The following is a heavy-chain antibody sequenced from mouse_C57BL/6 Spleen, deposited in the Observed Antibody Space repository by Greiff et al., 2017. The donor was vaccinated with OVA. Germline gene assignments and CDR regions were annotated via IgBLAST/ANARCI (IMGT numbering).Heavy chain of an antibody. CDR3: ARPSTVVAPYAMDY. V-gene: IGHV1-54*01. CDR1: GYAFTNYL. D-gene: IGHD1-1*01. Sequence: QVQLQQSGAELVRPGTSVKVSCKASGYAFTNYLIEWVKQRPGQGLEWIGVINPGSGGTNYNEKFKGKATLTADKSSRTAYMQLSSLTSEDSAVYFCARPSTVVAPYAMDYWGQGTSVTVSS. J-gene: IGHJ4*01. CDR2: INPGSGGT.